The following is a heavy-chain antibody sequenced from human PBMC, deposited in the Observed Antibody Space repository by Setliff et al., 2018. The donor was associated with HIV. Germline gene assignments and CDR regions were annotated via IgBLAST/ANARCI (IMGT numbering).Heavy chain of an antibody. Sequence: LSLTCTVSGGSMSSYYWSWIRQPPGKGLEWIGSIYSTGSTNSKSSLKSRVTISVDTSKKQFSLKLSSVTAADTAVYYCARRPYYFDYWGQGTLVTVSS. J-gene: IGHJ4*02. CDR3: ARRPYYFDY. V-gene: IGHV4-59*12. CDR1: GGSMSSYY. CDR2: IYSTGST.